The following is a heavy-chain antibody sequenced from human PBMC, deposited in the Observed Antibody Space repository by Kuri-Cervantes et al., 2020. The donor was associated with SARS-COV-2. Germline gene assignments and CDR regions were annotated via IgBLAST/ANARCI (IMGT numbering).Heavy chain of an antibody. CDR3: ARANSDARLDY. J-gene: IGHJ4*02. V-gene: IGHV4-30-2*01. CDR1: GGSISSGGSS. CDR2: IYHSGTT. D-gene: IGHD3-16*01. Sequence: SQTLSLTCAVSGGSISSGGSSWSWVRQPPGKGLEWIGYIYHSGTTYYNPSLNSRVTISIDRSKNQFSLRLRSVTAADTAAYYCARANSDARLDYWGQGTLVTVSS.